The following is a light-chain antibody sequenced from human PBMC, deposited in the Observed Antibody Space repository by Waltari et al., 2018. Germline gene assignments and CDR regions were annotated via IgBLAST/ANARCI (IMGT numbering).Light chain of an antibody. CDR2: KVS. Sequence: DVVMTQSPLSLTVSIGQPASIPCRSSHSLIYSDGNTYLTWFHQRPGQSPRRLIYKVSNRDSGVPDRFSGSGSGTDFTLKISRVEAEDVGVYYCMQGSHFPPWTFGQGTKVEIK. CDR3: MQGSHFPPWT. J-gene: IGKJ1*01. V-gene: IGKV2-30*01. CDR1: HSLIYSDGNTY.